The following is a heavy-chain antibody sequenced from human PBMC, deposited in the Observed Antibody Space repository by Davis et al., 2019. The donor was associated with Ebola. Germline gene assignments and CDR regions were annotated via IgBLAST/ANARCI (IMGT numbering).Heavy chain of an antibody. CDR2: LTGSGHYI. Sequence: GESLKISCAASGFAFAACAMHWVRQTPGKGLEWVAGLTGSGHYIEYGDSVKGRFTISRDNSKNTLHLQMDSLRVEDTALYYCAAKMAGSHPFDYWGQGTLVTVSS. CDR3: AAKMAGSHPFDY. D-gene: IGHD5-24*01. V-gene: IGHV3-23*01. CDR1: GFAFAACA. J-gene: IGHJ4*02.